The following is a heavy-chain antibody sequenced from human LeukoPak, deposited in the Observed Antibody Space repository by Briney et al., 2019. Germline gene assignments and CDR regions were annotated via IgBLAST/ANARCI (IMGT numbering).Heavy chain of an antibody. CDR3: ARDDYYYDSSGYYY. J-gene: IGHJ4*02. D-gene: IGHD3-22*01. V-gene: IGHV4-59*01. CDR2: IYYSGST. Sequence: SETLSLTCTVSGGSISGYYWSWIRQPPGKGLEWIGYIYYSGSTNYNPSLKSRVTISVDTSKNQFSLKLSSVTAADTAVYYCARDDYYYDSSGYYYWGQGTLVTVSS. CDR1: GGSISGYY.